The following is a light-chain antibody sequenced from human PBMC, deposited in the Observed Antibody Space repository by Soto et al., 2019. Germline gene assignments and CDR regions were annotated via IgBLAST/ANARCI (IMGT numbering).Light chain of an antibody. CDR3: LLYYGGAVV. V-gene: IGLV7-43*01. Sequence: QAVVTQEPSLTVSPGGTVTLTCASRTGAVTSGYYPSWFQQKPGQAPKPLIYSTSNKHSWTPARFSGSLLGGKAALTLSGVQPEDEPEYYCLLYYGGAVVFGGGTKLTVL. CDR2: STS. CDR1: TGAVTSGYY. J-gene: IGLJ2*01.